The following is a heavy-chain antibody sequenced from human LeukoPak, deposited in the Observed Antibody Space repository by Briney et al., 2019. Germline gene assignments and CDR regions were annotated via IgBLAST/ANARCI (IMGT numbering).Heavy chain of an antibody. Sequence: PGGSLRLSCTASGFTFGDYAMSWIRQAPGKGLEWVGFIRSKAYGGTTEYAASVKGRFTISRDDSKSIAYLQMNSLKTEDTAVYYCTLLVGATDYWGQGNLVTVSS. V-gene: IGHV3-49*03. CDR3: TLLVGATDY. CDR2: IRSKAYGGTT. D-gene: IGHD1-26*01. CDR1: GFTFGDYA. J-gene: IGHJ4*02.